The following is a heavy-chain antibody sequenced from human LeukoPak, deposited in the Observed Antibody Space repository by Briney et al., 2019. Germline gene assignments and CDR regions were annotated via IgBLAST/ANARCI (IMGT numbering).Heavy chain of an antibody. Sequence: SQTLSLTCAVSGGSISSGGYSWSWIRQPPGKGLEWIGYIYHSGSTYYNPSLKSRVTISVDRSKNQFSLKLSSVTAADTAVYYCARIHCSSTSCPIDYWGQGTLVTVSS. CDR1: GGSISSGGYS. CDR3: ARIHCSSTSCPIDY. V-gene: IGHV4-30-2*01. J-gene: IGHJ4*02. CDR2: IYHSGST. D-gene: IGHD2-2*01.